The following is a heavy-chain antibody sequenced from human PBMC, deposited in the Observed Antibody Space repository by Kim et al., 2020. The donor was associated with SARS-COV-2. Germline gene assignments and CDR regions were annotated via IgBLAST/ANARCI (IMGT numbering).Heavy chain of an antibody. CDR2: INHSGST. CDR3: ARGSWFGELWGY. Sequence: SETLSLTCAVYGVSFSGYYWSWIRQPPGKGLEWIGEINHSGSTNYNPSLKSRVTISVDTSKNQFSLKLSSVTAADTAVYYCARGSWFGELWGYWGQGTLVTVSS. J-gene: IGHJ4*02. D-gene: IGHD3-10*01. V-gene: IGHV4-34*01. CDR1: GVSFSGYY.